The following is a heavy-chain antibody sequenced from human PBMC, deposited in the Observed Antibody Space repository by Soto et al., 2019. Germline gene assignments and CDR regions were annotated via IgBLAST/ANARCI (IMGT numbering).Heavy chain of an antibody. J-gene: IGHJ4*02. CDR2: IWYDGSNK. CDR1: GFTFSSYG. D-gene: IGHD1-26*01. CDR3: ARYSGGVGAIYY. V-gene: IGHV3-33*01. Sequence: QVQLVESGGGVVQPGRSLRLSCAASGFTFSSYGMHWVRQAPGKGLEWVAVIWYDGSNKYYADSVKGRFTISRDNSKNTLYLQMNSLRAEDTAVYYCARYSGGVGAIYYWGQGTLVTVSS.